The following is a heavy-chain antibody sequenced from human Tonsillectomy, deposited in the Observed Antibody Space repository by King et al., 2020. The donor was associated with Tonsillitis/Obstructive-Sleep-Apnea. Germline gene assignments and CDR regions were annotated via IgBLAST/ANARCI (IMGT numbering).Heavy chain of an antibody. Sequence: VQLVESGGGVVQPGRSLRLSCAASGFTFSSYFMHWVRQAPGKGLEWVAVIWYDATNKYYVESVKGRFTISRDNSKDTLYLEMNNLRAEDTAVYYCARGLGNIVGNGMDVWGQGTTVTVSS. J-gene: IGHJ6*02. D-gene: IGHD2-21*01. CDR3: ARGLGNIVGNGMDV. CDR1: GFTFSSYF. CDR2: IWYDATNK. V-gene: IGHV3-33*01.